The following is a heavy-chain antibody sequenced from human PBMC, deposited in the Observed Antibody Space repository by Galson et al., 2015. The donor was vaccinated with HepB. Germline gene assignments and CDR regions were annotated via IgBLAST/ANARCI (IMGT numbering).Heavy chain of an antibody. CDR1: GFIVNDNY. D-gene: IGHD3-10*01. Sequence: SLRLSCAASGFIVNDNYMNWVRQAPGKGLEWVSVMYSGGRTYYADSVKGRFTISRHNSKNTLYLQMNSLRPEDTAMYYCARGFDAGDYFDSWGQGTLVTVSS. CDR2: MYSGGRT. J-gene: IGHJ4*02. V-gene: IGHV3-53*04. CDR3: ARGFDAGDYFDS.